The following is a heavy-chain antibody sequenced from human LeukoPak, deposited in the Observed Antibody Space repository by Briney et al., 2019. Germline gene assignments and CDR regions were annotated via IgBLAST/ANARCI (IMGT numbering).Heavy chain of an antibody. D-gene: IGHD1-26*01. J-gene: IGHJ5*02. CDR2: IYYSGST. V-gene: IGHV4-39*07. Sequence: SETLSLTCTVSGGSISSSSYYWGWIRQPPGKGLEWIGSIYYSGSTYYNPSLKSRVTISVDTSKNQFSLKLSSVTAADTAVYYCARGEGWFDPWGQGTLVTVSS. CDR1: GGSISSSSYY. CDR3: ARGEGWFDP.